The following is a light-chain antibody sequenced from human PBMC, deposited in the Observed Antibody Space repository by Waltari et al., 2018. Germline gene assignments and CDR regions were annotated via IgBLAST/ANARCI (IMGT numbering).Light chain of an antibody. Sequence: QSALTQPASVSGSPGQSLTISCTATSSDVGGYNYVSWYQHHPGKAPKLMIYEVNKRPSGVSDRFSGSKSGNTASLTISGLQTEDEADYYCTSYTSSSTYVFGIGTKVTVL. CDR1: SSDVGGYNY. J-gene: IGLJ1*01. CDR3: TSYTSSSTYV. V-gene: IGLV2-14*01. CDR2: EVN.